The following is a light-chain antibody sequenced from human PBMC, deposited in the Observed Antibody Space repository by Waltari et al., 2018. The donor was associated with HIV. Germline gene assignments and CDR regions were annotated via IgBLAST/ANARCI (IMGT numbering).Light chain of an antibody. Sequence: QSVLTQPPSASGTPGQRVTISCSGSSSNIGSSYLYWYQQLPGTAPKLLMYRNNPRPAGVPDGYSGSKSGTSASLAISGLRSEDEAEYYCATWDDSLSGLWVFGGGTKLTVL. CDR3: ATWDDSLSGLWV. J-gene: IGLJ3*02. CDR2: RNN. CDR1: SSNIGSSY. V-gene: IGLV1-47*01.